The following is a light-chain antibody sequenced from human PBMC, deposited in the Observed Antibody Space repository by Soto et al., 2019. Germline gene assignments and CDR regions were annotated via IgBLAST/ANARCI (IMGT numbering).Light chain of an antibody. V-gene: IGLV2-14*03. J-gene: IGLJ1*01. CDR3: CSHTSSNTYV. CDR1: SSDIGNYDH. Sequence: QSALTQPASVSGAPGQSITISCTGTSSDIGNYDHVSWYQQHPGKAPKLMIYHVTYRPSGVSNRYSGSKSGNSASLTISGLQADDEADYYCCSHTSSNTYVFGSGTKVTVL. CDR2: HVT.